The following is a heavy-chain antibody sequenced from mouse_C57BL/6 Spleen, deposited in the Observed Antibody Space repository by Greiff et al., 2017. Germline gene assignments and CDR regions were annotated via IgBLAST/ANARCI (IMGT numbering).Heavy chain of an antibody. J-gene: IGHJ3*01. CDR3: ARGYYYGSSWEAWFAC. D-gene: IGHD1-1*01. V-gene: IGHV1-52*01. CDR2: IDPSDSET. CDR1: GYTFTSYW. Sequence: QVQLQQPGAELVRPGSSVKLSCKASGYTFTSYWMHWVKQRPIQGLEWIGNIDPSDSETHYNQKFKDKATLTVDKSSSTAYMQLSSLTSEDSAVYYGARGYYYGSSWEAWFACWGQGTLVTVS.